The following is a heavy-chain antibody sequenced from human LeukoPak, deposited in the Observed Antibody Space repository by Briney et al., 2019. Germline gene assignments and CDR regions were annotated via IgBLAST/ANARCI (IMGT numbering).Heavy chain of an antibody. Sequence: GGSLRLSCAASGFTFSSYWMSWVRQAPGKGLEWVANIKQDGSEKYYVDSVKGRFTISRDNAKNSLYLQMNSLRAEDTAVYYCASPGAGYYYYYYYYYMDVWGKGTTVTVSS. CDR2: IKQDGSEK. D-gene: IGHD3-22*01. CDR3: ASPGAGYYYYYYYYYMDV. CDR1: GFTFSSYW. V-gene: IGHV3-7*01. J-gene: IGHJ6*03.